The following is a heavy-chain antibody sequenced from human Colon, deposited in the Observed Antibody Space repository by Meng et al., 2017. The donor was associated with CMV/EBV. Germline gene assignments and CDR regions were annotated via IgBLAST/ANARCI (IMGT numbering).Heavy chain of an antibody. J-gene: IGHJ4*02. CDR1: SFA. D-gene: IGHD3-16*01. CDR2: SSHDGTKK. Sequence: SFAMHCVRQAPGQGLEWVAVSSHDGTKKSYADSVKGRFTISRDNSRNSLYLQLNSLRAEDTAVYYCVKDGREYDSVWGAYRMYYLDYWGQGTLVTVSS. V-gene: IGHV3-30*18. CDR3: VKDGREYDSVWGAYRMYYLDY.